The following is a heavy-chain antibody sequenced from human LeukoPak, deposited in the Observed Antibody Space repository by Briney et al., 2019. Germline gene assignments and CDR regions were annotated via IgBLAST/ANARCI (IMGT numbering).Heavy chain of an antibody. CDR2: IHYSGSA. J-gene: IGHJ4*02. D-gene: IGHD3-10*01. Sequence: SETLSLTCAVYAGSFRGYYWTWIRPPPGKGLEWIGEIHYSGSATYNPSLKSRVTISVDTSKNQFSLKMNSVTAADTAVYYCARGQWFRAFWSRGTPVTVSS. CDR3: ARGQWFRAF. CDR1: AGSFRGYY. V-gene: IGHV4-34*01.